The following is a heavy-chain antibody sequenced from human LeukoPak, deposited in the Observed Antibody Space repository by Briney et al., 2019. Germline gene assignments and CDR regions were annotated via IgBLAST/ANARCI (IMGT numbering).Heavy chain of an antibody. D-gene: IGHD2-2*01. CDR2: IYYSGST. V-gene: IGHV4-59*01. Sequence: PSETLSLTCTVSGGSISSYYWSWIRQPPGKGLEWIGYIYYSGSTNYNPSLKSRVTISVDTSKNQFSLKLSSVTAADTAVYYCARDTGKVVPAAIFDPWGQGTLVTVSS. J-gene: IGHJ5*02. CDR3: ARDTGKVVPAAIFDP. CDR1: GGSISSYY.